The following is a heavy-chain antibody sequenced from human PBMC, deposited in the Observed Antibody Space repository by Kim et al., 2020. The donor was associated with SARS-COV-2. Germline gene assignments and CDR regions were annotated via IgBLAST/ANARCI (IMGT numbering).Heavy chain of an antibody. CDR3: AREALITMVQGVISYNWFDP. CDR2: IWYDGSNK. Sequence: GGSLRLSCAASGFTFSSYGMHWVRQAPGKGLEWVAVIWYDGSNKYYADSVKGRFTISRDNSKNTLYLQMNSLRAEDTAVYYCAREALITMVQGVISYNWFDPWGQGTLVTVSS. D-gene: IGHD3-10*01. V-gene: IGHV3-33*01. J-gene: IGHJ5*02. CDR1: GFTFSSYG.